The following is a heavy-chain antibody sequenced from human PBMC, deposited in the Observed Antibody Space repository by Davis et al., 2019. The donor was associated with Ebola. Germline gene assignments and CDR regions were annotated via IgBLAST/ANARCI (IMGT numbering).Heavy chain of an antibody. V-gene: IGHV1-2*02. J-gene: IGHJ6*02. Sequence: ASVKVSCKASGYTFTGYYMHWVRQAPGQGLEWMGWINPNSGGTNYAQKFQGRVTMTRDTSISTAYMELSRLRSDDTAVYYCAGGWGGFTRYGMDVWGQGTTVTVSS. CDR2: INPNSGGT. CDR3: AGGWGGFTRYGMDV. D-gene: IGHD3-16*01. CDR1: GYTFTGYY.